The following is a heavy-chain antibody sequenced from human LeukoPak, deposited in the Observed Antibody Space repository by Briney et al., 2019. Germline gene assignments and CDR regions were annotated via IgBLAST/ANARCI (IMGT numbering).Heavy chain of an antibody. Sequence: GESLKISCKGSGYSFTSYWIGWVRQMPGKGLEWMGIIYPGDSDTRYSPSFQGQVTISADKSISTAYLQWSSLKASDTAIYYCARSPWFEEFSPNWFDPWGQGTLVTVSS. CDR3: ARSPWFEEFSPNWFDP. V-gene: IGHV5-51*01. CDR1: GYSFTSYW. J-gene: IGHJ5*02. CDR2: IYPGDSDT. D-gene: IGHD3-10*01.